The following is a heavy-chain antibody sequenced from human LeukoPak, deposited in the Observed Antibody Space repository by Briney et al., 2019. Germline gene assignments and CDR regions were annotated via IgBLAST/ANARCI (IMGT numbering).Heavy chain of an antibody. V-gene: IGHV1-2*02. Sequence: ASVKVSCKASGYTFTGYYIHWVRQAPGQGLEWMGWISPNSGDTNYEQKFQGRVTLTRDTSIRTAYMELSRLRFDDTAVYYCARIERVMPGILSAGLGFWGQGTLVSVSS. J-gene: IGHJ4*02. D-gene: IGHD6-13*01. CDR1: GYTFTGYY. CDR3: ARIERVMPGILSAGLGF. CDR2: ISPNSGDT.